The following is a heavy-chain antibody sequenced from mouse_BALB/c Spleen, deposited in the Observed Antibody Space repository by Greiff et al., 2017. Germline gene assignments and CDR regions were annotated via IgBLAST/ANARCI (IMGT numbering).Heavy chain of an antibody. CDR3: ARQTGTFGWFAY. V-gene: IGHV2-6-2*01. CDR1: GFSLTSYG. CDR2: IWSDGST. Sequence: QVQLQQSGPDLVAPSQSLSITCTVSGFSLTSYGVHWVRQPPGKGLEWLVVIWSDGSTTYNSALKSRLSISKDNSKSQVFLKMNSLQTDDTAMYYCARQTGTFGWFAYWGQGTLVTVSA. D-gene: IGHD4-1*01. J-gene: IGHJ3*01.